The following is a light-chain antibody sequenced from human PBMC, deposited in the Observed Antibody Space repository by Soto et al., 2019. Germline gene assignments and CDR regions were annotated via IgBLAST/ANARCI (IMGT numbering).Light chain of an antibody. CDR3: PQYNNWPPDRT. CDR1: QSVSSN. V-gene: IGKV3-15*01. Sequence: EIAMTQSPATLSVSPGERATLSCRASQSVSSNLAWYQQKPGQAPRLLIYGASTRATGIPARFSGSGSGTEFTLTISSLQSEDFAIYFCPQYNNWPPDRTFGQGTKVEIK. CDR2: GAS. J-gene: IGKJ1*01.